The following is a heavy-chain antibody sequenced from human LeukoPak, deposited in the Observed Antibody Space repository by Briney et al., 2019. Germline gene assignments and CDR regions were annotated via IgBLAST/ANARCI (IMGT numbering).Heavy chain of an antibody. CDR1: GFDFSDHG. CDR3: ARPYGSGNAFDY. J-gene: IGHJ4*02. V-gene: IGHV3-69-1*01. CDR2: ISSSSYI. D-gene: IGHD3-10*01. Sequence: GGSLRLSCAASGFDFSDHGMHWVRQAPGKGLEWVSSISSSSYIYYADSVKGRFTISRDNAKNSLYLQMNSLRAEDTAVYYCARPYGSGNAFDYWGQGTLVTVSS.